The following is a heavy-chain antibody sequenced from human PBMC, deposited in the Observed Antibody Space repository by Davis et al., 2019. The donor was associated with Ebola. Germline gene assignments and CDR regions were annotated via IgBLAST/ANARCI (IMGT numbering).Heavy chain of an antibody. D-gene: IGHD6-19*01. CDR1: GGSISSYY. Sequence: MPSETLSLTCTVSGGSISSYYWSWIRQPPGKGLEWIGYIYYSGSTNYNPSLKSRVTISVDTSKNQFSLKLSSVTAADTAVYYCARDLLAVAGTGGYYYYYGMDVWGQGTTVTVPS. CDR2: IYYSGST. J-gene: IGHJ6*02. CDR3: ARDLLAVAGTGGYYYYYGMDV. V-gene: IGHV4-59*01.